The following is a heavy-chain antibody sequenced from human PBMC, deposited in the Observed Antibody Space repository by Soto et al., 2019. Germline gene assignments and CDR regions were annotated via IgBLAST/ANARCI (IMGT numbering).Heavy chain of an antibody. CDR3: AKDPPYSGSFTSFDY. Sequence: PGGSLRLCFSACGFPLKSCSMSWVRKTTRKGLEWVSAISGSGGSTYYADSVKGRFTISRDNSKNTLYLQMNSLRAEDTAVYYCAKDPPYSGSFTSFDYWGQGTLVTVSS. J-gene: IGHJ4*02. V-gene: IGHV3-23*01. CDR2: ISGSGGST. CDR1: GFPLKSCS. D-gene: IGHD1-26*01.